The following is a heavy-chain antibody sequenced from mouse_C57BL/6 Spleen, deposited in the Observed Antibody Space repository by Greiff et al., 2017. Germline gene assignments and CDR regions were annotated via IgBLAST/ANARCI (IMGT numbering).Heavy chain of an antibody. Sequence: VQLQQPGAELVKPGASVKMSCKASGYTFTSYWITWVKQRPGQGLEWIGDIYPGSGSTNYNEKFKSKATLTVDPSSSTAYMQLSSLTSEDSAVYYCAKGDFYYGSSPYWYFDVWGTGTTVTVSS. V-gene: IGHV1-55*01. CDR1: GYTFTSYW. J-gene: IGHJ1*03. D-gene: IGHD1-1*01. CDR2: IYPGSGST. CDR3: AKGDFYYGSSPYWYFDV.